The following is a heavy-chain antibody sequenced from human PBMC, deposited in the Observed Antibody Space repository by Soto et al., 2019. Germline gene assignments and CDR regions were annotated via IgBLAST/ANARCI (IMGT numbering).Heavy chain of an antibody. J-gene: IGHJ6*03. CDR1: GFTFSDYY. V-gene: IGHV3-11*01. CDR2: ISSSGSTI. D-gene: IGHD3-10*01. CDR3: ARFQSPSITMVRGGSYYYMDV. Sequence: GGSLRLSCAASGFTFSDYYMSWIRQAPGKGLEWVSYISSSGSTIYYADSVKGRFTISRDNAKNSLYLQMNSLRAEDTAVYYCARFQSPSITMVRGGSYYYMDVWGKGTTVTVSS.